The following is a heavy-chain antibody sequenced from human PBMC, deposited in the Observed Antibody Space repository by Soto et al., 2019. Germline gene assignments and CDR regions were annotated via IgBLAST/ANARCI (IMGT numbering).Heavy chain of an antibody. CDR1: GGTFSSYT. Sequence: QVQLVQSGAEVKKPGSSVKVSCKASGGTFSSYTISWVRQAPRQGLEWMARIIPILGIANYEQNFQGRVTITADKSTSTAYMELSSLRSEDTAVYYCARDRGYGGNPGEYWGQGTLVTVSS. D-gene: IGHD4-17*01. CDR3: ARDRGYGGNPGEY. CDR2: IIPILGIA. J-gene: IGHJ4*02. V-gene: IGHV1-69*08.